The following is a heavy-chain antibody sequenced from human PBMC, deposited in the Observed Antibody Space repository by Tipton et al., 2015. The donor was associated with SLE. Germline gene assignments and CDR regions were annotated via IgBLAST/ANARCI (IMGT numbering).Heavy chain of an antibody. CDR1: GFTFSSYA. J-gene: IGHJ4*02. CDR3: AKDSESGGGY. D-gene: IGHD5-12*01. Sequence: SGFTFSSYAMSWVRQAPGKGLEWVSVIYSGGSTYYADSVKGRFTISRDNSKNTLYLQMNSLRAEDTAVYYCAKDSESGGGYWGQGTLVTVSS. V-gene: IGHV3-23*03. CDR2: IYSGGST.